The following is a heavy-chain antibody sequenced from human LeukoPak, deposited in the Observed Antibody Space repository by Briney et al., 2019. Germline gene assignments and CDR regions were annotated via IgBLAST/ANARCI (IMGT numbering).Heavy chain of an antibody. V-gene: IGHV5-51*01. Sequence: GESLKISCQGSAYIFSNYWIGWVRQMPGKGLEWMGIIYPGDSDTRYSPSFQGQVTISADKSISTAYLQWSSLKASDTAMYYCARHIVVVTAIDAFDIWGQGTKVTVSS. CDR1: AYIFSNYW. CDR3: ARHIVVVTAIDAFDI. CDR2: IYPGDSDT. J-gene: IGHJ3*02. D-gene: IGHD2-21*02.